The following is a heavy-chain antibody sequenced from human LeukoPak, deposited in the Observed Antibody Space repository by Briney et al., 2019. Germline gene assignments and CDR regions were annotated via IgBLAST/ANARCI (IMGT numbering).Heavy chain of an antibody. J-gene: IGHJ4*02. CDR2: ISSSGSYK. CDR3: AREDASSWDY. D-gene: IGHD6-13*01. CDR1: GFTFSIYS. V-gene: IGHV3-21*01. Sequence: PGGSLRLSCAASGFTFSIYSMDWVRQAPGKGLEWVSSISSSGSYKYYADSLKGRFTISRDNAKNSLYLQMNSLRAEDTAVYYCAREDASSWDYWGQGILVTVSS.